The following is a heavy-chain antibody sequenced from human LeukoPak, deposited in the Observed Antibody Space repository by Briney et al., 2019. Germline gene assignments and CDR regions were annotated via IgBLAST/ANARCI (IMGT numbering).Heavy chain of an antibody. D-gene: IGHD5-24*01. CDR2: ISSSSSYI. J-gene: IGHJ5*02. Sequence: PGGALRLSCAAPGFTLSCYSMKWVRPAPGKGLEWVSSISSSSSYIYYADSVKGRFTISRDNAKNSLYLQMNSLRAEDTAVYYCAREVEYRWGQGTLVTVSS. V-gene: IGHV3-21*01. CDR3: AREVEYR. CDR1: GFTLSCYS.